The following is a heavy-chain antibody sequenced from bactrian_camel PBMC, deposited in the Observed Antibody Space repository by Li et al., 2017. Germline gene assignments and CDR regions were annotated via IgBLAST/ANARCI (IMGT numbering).Heavy chain of an antibody. J-gene: IGHJ6*01. CDR3: ATMIDFAS. CDR1: GFTFSSSW. V-gene: IGHV3S25*01. Sequence: QLVESGGGSVETGGSLRLSCASSGFTFSSSWMYWVRQAPGKGLEWISVINGGGSTTYYVESLKGRFTISRDNAKNTVNLQMNSLKPEDTAVYYCATMIDFASWGQGTQVTVS. CDR2: INGGGSTT.